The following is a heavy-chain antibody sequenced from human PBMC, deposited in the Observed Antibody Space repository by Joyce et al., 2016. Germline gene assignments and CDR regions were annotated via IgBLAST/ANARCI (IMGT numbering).Heavy chain of an antibody. CDR3: ARHDPDYYETGAADAFDV. CDR1: GGSISTYS. CDR2: IFHSGYT. V-gene: IGHV4-59*08. J-gene: IGHJ3*01. D-gene: IGHD3-22*01. Sequence: QVQIQESGPGLMKPSETLSLTCTVSGGSISTYSWSWIRQAPGKGLEWIGYIFHSGYTNYSPSLPSRLTISRDTYKNQISLQMRSAAAADTAVYYCARHDPDYYETGAADAFDVWGQGTMVTVSA.